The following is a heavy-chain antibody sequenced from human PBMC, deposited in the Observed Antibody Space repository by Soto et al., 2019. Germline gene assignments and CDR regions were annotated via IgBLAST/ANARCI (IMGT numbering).Heavy chain of an antibody. Sequence: PSETLSLTYTVSGGSISDFYWSWIRQPPGKGLEWIGYIYYSGSTNYNPSLKSRVTISVDTSKNQFSLNLRSMSPADTAVYYCARVRGLAARTFDYWGPGTLVTVSS. D-gene: IGHD6-6*01. CDR3: ARVRGLAARTFDY. V-gene: IGHV4-59*01. J-gene: IGHJ4*02. CDR2: IYYSGST. CDR1: GGSISDFY.